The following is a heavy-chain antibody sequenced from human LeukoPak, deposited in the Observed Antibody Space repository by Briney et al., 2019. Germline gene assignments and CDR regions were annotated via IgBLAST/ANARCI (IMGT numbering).Heavy chain of an antibody. V-gene: IGHV3-30*02. J-gene: IGHJ4*02. CDR2: IRYDGSNK. D-gene: IGHD6-13*01. CDR1: GFTFSSYG. Sequence: GGSLRLSCAASGFTFSSYGMHWVRQAPGKGLEWVAFIRYDGSNKYYADSVKGRFTISRDNAKNSLYLQMNSLRAEDTAVYYCARATEDQQLEPYYFDYWGQGTRVTVSS. CDR3: ARATEDQQLEPYYFDY.